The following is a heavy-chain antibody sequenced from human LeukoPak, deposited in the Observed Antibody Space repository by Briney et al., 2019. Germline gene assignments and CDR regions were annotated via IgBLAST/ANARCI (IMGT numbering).Heavy chain of an antibody. J-gene: IGHJ3*02. V-gene: IGHV3-21*01. Sequence: GGSLRLSCAASGFTFSIYSMNWVRQAPGKGLEWVSSMSSSSSYIYYADSVKGRFTISRDNAKNSLYLQMNRLSADDTAVYYCAREESVMGEAFDIWGQGTMVTVSS. CDR3: AREESVMGEAFDI. D-gene: IGHD2-8*01. CDR1: GFTFSIYS. CDR2: MSSSSSYI.